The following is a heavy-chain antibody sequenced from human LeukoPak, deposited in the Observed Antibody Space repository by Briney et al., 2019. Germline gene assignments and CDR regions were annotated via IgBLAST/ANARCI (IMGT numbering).Heavy chain of an antibody. V-gene: IGHV3-23*01. CDR2: ISGSGGST. Sequence: GGSLRLSCAASGFTFTTYAMSWVRQAPGKGLEWVSGISGSGGSTYHADSVKGRFTISRDNSKNTLDLQMNSLRAEDTAVYYCAKGTHYYDSGGPIDYWGQGTLVTVSS. CDR3: AKGTHYYDSGGPIDY. J-gene: IGHJ4*02. D-gene: IGHD3-22*01. CDR1: GFTFTTYA.